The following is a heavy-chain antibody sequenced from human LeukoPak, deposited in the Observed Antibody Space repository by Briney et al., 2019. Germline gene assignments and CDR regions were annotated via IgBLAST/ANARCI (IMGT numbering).Heavy chain of an antibody. Sequence: PGGSLRLSCAASGFTFSGSAMHWVRQASGKGLEWVGGFKRKANSNATAYDASVKGRFTISRDDSKNTAYLQMNSLKTEDTAVYYCTSGKKRPDYCSSTSCYDSYYYYMDVWGKGTTVTVSS. CDR2: FKRKANSNAT. CDR1: GFTFSGSA. V-gene: IGHV3-73*01. CDR3: TSGKKRPDYCSSTSCYDSYYYYMDV. J-gene: IGHJ6*03. D-gene: IGHD2-2*01.